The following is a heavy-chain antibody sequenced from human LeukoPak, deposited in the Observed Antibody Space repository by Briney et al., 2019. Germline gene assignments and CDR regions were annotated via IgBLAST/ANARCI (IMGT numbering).Heavy chain of an antibody. CDR1: GGSISSSNW. J-gene: IGHJ5*02. Sequence: PSETLSLTCAVSGGSISSSNWWSWVRQPPGKGLEWIGEMYHSGRTNYNPSLKSRVTISVDKSKNQFSLKLSSVTAADTAVYYCAKSGSYYYRWFDPWGQGTLVTVSS. CDR2: MYHSGRT. V-gene: IGHV4-4*02. D-gene: IGHD1-26*01. CDR3: AKSGSYYYRWFDP.